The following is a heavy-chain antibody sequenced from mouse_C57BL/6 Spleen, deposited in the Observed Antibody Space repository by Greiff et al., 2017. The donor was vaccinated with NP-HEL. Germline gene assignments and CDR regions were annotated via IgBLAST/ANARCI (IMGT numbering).Heavy chain of an antibody. Sequence: QVQLQQPGAELVRPGSSVKLSCKASGYTFTSYWMHWVKQRPIQGLEWIGNIDPSDSETHYNQKFKDKATLTVDKSSSTAYMQLSSLTSEDSAVYYCARSPIYYDYYFDYWGQGTTLTVSS. CDR3: ARSPIYYDYYFDY. V-gene: IGHV1-52*01. J-gene: IGHJ2*01. CDR1: GYTFTSYW. CDR2: IDPSDSET. D-gene: IGHD2-4*01.